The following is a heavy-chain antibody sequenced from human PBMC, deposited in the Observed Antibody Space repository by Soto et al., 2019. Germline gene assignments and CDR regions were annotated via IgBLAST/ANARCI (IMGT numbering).Heavy chain of an antibody. J-gene: IGHJ4*02. Sequence: EVQLVESGGGLVQPGGSLRLSCAASGFSVSNNYMSWVRQAPGKALECVSLIYSGGDTYYVDSVKGRFFISRDSSKNTLYLQMNSLSAEVSAVCYCARNIPVTALGYWGQGTVVTVAS. V-gene: IGHV3-66*01. CDR2: IYSGGDT. CDR1: GFSVSNNY. D-gene: IGHD4-17*01. CDR3: ARNIPVTALGY.